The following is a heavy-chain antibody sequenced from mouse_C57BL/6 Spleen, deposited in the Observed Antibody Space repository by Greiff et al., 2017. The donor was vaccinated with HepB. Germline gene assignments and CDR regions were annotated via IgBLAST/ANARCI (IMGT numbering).Heavy chain of an antibody. CDR1: GFTFSDYG. J-gene: IGHJ4*01. D-gene: IGHD2-2*01. V-gene: IGHV5-17*01. CDR3: AIYYGYDVGYYYAMDY. CDR2: ISSGSSTI. Sequence: EVQLVESGGGLVKPGGSLKLSCAASGFTFSDYGMHWVRQAPEKGLEWVAYISSGSSTIYYADTVKGRFTISRDTAKNTLFLQMTSLRSEDTAMYYCAIYYGYDVGYYYAMDYWGQGTAVTVSS.